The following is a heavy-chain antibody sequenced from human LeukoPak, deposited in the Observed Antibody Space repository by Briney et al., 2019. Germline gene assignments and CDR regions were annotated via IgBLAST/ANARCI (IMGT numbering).Heavy chain of an antibody. V-gene: IGHV3-21*01. J-gene: IGHJ5*01. D-gene: IGHD2-8*02. CDR2: ISSTSAYI. CDR1: GFALKSYS. Sequence: GGSLRLSCAGSGFALKSYSLSWVRQAPGKGLGWVSSISSTSAYIYYADSVKGRFTISRDNVDNVVYLQMNSLGAEDTAVYYCARVAVSGPTGWFDSWGQGTLVIVSS. CDR3: ARVAVSGPTGWFDS.